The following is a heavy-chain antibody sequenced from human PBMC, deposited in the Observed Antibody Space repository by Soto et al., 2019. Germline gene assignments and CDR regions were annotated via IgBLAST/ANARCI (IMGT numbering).Heavy chain of an antibody. D-gene: IGHD2-2*01. J-gene: IGHJ5*02. V-gene: IGHV1-18*01. Sequence: GASVKVSCKASGYTFTSYCISWLRHAPGQGLEWMGWISAYNGNTNYAQKLQGRVTMTTDTSTSTAYMELRSLRSDDTAVYYCARTFVVVPTDPWGQGTLVTVSS. CDR3: ARTFVVVPTDP. CDR2: ISAYNGNT. CDR1: GYTFTSYC.